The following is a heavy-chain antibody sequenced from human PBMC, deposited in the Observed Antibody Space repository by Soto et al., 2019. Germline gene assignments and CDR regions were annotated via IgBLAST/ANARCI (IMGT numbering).Heavy chain of an antibody. CDR1: GGSVSVGD. D-gene: IGHD6-6*01. Sequence: AETLSLTCAVYGGSVSVGDLSWIRQPPVKGLEWIGEINHSGSTNYNPSLKSRVTISVYTSKNQFSLKLSSVTAADTAVYDCARIAARHYYYGMDVWGQGTTVTVSS. V-gene: IGHV4-34*01. CDR2: INHSGST. J-gene: IGHJ6*02. CDR3: ARIAARHYYYGMDV.